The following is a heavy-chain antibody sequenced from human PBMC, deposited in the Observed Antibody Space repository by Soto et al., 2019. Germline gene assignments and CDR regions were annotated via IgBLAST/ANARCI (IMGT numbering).Heavy chain of an antibody. CDR3: AKDIFVHLLNAFDI. D-gene: IGHD3-3*01. CDR2: ISGSGGST. J-gene: IGHJ3*02. CDR1: GFTFGSYA. Sequence: EVQLLESGGGLVQPGGSLRLSCAASGFTFGSYAMSWVRQAPGKGLEWVSAISGSGGSTYYADSVKGRFTISRDNSENRLYLQMNSLRAEDTAVYYCAKDIFVHLLNAFDIWGQGTMVTVSS. V-gene: IGHV3-23*01.